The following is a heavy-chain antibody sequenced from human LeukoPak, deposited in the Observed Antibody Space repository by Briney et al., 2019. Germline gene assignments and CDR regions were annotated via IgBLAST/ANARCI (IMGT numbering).Heavy chain of an antibody. V-gene: IGHV1-18*01. CDR1: GYTFISYG. CDR2: ISAYNGNT. Sequence: ASVKVSCKASGYTFISYGISWVRQAPGQGLEWMGWISAYNGNTNYAQKLQGRVTMTTDTSTSTAYMELRSLRSDDTAVYYCARGYCSGGSCFHFDYWGQGTLVTVSS. CDR3: ARGYCSGGSCFHFDY. J-gene: IGHJ4*02. D-gene: IGHD2-15*01.